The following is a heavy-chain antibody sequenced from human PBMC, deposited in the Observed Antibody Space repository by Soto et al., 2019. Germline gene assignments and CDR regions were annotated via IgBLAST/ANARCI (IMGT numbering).Heavy chain of an antibody. J-gene: IGHJ6*03. CDR2: IYYSGST. V-gene: IGHV4-59*08. Sequence: SETLSLTCTVSGGSISSYYWSWIRQPPGKGLEWIGYIYYSGSTNYNPSLKSRVTISVDTSKNQFSLKLSSVTAADTAVYYCARLYYDFWSGYYPPYYYYYMAVWGKGTTVTVSS. CDR3: ARLYYDFWSGYYPPYYYYYMAV. CDR1: GGSISSYY. D-gene: IGHD3-3*01.